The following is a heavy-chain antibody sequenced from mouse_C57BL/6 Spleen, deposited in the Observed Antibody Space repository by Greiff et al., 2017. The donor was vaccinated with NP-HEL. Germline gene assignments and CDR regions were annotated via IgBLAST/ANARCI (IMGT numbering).Heavy chain of an antibody. V-gene: IGHV1-82*01. Sequence: VQLQESGPELVKPGASVKISCKASGYAFSSSWMNWVKQRPGKGLEWIGRIYPGDGDTNYNGKFKGKATLTADKSSSTAYMQLSSLTSEDSAVYFCARLVGRGDYAMDYWGQGTSVTVSS. D-gene: IGHD4-1*01. CDR3: ARLVGRGDYAMDY. J-gene: IGHJ4*01. CDR2: IYPGDGDT. CDR1: GYAFSSSW.